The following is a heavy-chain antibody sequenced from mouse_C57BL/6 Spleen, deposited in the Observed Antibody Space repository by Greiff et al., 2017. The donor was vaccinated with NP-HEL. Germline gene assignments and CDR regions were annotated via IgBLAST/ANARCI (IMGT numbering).Heavy chain of an antibody. D-gene: IGHD2-2*01. Sequence: EVKVEESGGGLVQPGGSMKLSCAASGFTFSDAWMDWVRQSPEKGLEWVAEIRNKANNHATYYAESVKGRFTISRDDSKSSVYLQMNSLRAEDTGIYYCTRWLPLYWYFDVWGTGTTVTVSS. CDR2: IRNKANNHAT. J-gene: IGHJ1*03. CDR1: GFTFSDAW. CDR3: TRWLPLYWYFDV. V-gene: IGHV6-6*01.